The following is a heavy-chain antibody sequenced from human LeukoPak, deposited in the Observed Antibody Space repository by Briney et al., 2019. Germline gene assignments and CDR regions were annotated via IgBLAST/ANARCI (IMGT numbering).Heavy chain of an antibody. CDR3: ARFKGGVYGDPLAFDI. Sequence: PGGSLRLSCAASGFDLSTYLMHWVRQAPGKGLVWVSRINTDGRSTNYADSVKGRFTISRDNSKNTLYLQMNSLRAEDTAVYYCARFKGGVYGDPLAFDIWGQGTMVTVSS. D-gene: IGHD4-17*01. V-gene: IGHV3-74*01. CDR1: GFDLSTYL. J-gene: IGHJ3*02. CDR2: INTDGRST.